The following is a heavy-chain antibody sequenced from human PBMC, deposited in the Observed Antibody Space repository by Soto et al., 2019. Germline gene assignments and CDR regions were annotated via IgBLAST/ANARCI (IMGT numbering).Heavy chain of an antibody. V-gene: IGHV3-74*01. CDR3: AKGPGGDYYYGMDV. Sequence: PGGSLRLSCAASGFTFSSYWMHWVRQAPGKGLVWVSRINSDGSSTSYADSVKGRFTISRDNAKNSLYLQMNSLRAEDTALYYCAKGPGGDYYYGMDVWGQGTTVTVSS. D-gene: IGHD3-10*01. CDR1: GFTFSSYW. CDR2: INSDGSST. J-gene: IGHJ6*02.